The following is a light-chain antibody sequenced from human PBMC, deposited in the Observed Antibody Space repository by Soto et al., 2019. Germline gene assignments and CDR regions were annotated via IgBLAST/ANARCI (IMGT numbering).Light chain of an antibody. CDR2: GAS. CDR1: QSVSSSY. J-gene: IGKJ1*01. Sequence: IVLTQSPGTLSLSPGERATLSCRASQSVSSSYSAWYQQKPGQAPRLLIYGASTRAAGIPDRFSGSGSGTDFALTISRLEPEDVAGYFCQMYGAAPQTFGQGTKVDIK. V-gene: IGKV3-20*01. CDR3: QMYGAAPQT.